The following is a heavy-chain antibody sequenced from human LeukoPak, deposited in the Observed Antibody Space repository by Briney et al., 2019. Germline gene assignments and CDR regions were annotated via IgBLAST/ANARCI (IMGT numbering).Heavy chain of an antibody. D-gene: IGHD6-19*01. CDR3: AGYSKNPTYSSGRPRIDY. J-gene: IGHJ4*02. CDR1: GGSISSYY. V-gene: IGHV4-59*01. CDR2: IYYSGST. Sequence: SETLSLTCTVSGGSISSYYWSWIRQPPGKGLEWIGYIYYSGSTNYNPSLKSRVTISVDTSKNQFSLKLSSVTAADTAVYYCAGYSKNPTYSSGRPRIDYWGQGTLVTVSS.